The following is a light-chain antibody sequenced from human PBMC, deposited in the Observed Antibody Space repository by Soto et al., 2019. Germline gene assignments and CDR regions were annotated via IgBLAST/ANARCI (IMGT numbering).Light chain of an antibody. CDR3: QQYNGYSPGT. CDR2: DAS. V-gene: IGKV1-5*01. Sequence: DIQMTQSPATLSASVGDRVTITCRASQSVSNRLAWYQQKPGKAPNLLIYDASSMESGVPSRFSGSGSGTEYPHTISSLQPDDFAGYYCQQYNGYSPGTFGQGTKVEIK. J-gene: IGKJ1*01. CDR1: QSVSNR.